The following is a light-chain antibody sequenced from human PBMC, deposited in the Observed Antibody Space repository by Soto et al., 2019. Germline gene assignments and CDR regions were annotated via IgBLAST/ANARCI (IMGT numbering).Light chain of an antibody. V-gene: IGKV3-11*01. CDR2: HAS. CDR1: QSVSDS. Sequence: EIVLTQSPATLSLSPGERATLSCRASQSVSDSLAWFQHKPGQAPGLLIFHASSRAAGTPARFSGSGSGTDFSLTISSLEPEDFAVYYCQHRSNWPQTFGQGTRVEFK. J-gene: IGKJ1*01. CDR3: QHRSNWPQT.